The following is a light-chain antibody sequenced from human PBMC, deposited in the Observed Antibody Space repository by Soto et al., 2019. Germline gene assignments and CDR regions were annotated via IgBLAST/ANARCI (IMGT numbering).Light chain of an antibody. J-gene: IGKJ3*01. Sequence: EILMTQSPATLSVSPGERATLSCRASQSISSNLAWYQQQPGQAPRLLIYGASPRATGIPARFSGSGSGTEFSLTISSLKSEDFAVDDCQQYNNWHPGGTFGTGTQVDIK. V-gene: IGKV3-15*01. CDR3: QQYNNWHPGGT. CDR2: GAS. CDR1: QSISSN.